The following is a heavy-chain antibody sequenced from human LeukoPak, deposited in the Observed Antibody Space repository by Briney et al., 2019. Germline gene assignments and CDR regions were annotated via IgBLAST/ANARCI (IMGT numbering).Heavy chain of an antibody. J-gene: IGHJ2*01. V-gene: IGHV1-2*02. Sequence: ASVKVSCKASGYSFTGYYIHWVRQAPGQGLEWMGWINPNSGGTKYAQKFQGRVTMTRDTSTSTAYMELSRLTSDDTAVFYCARVLRDWYFDLWGRGTLVTVSS. CDR3: ARVLRDWYFDL. CDR2: INPNSGGT. CDR1: GYSFTGYY.